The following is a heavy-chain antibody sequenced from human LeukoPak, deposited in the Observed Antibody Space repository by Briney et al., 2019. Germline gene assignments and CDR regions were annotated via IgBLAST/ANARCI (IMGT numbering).Heavy chain of an antibody. J-gene: IGHJ5*02. CDR1: GYTFTSYG. CDR3: ARGTGVVPAAIRDYNWFDP. Sequence: GASVKVSSKASGYTFTSYGISWVRQAPGQGLEWMGWISAYNGNTNYAQKLQGRVTMTTDTSTSTAYLELRSLRSDDTAVYYCARGTGVVPAAIRDYNWFDPWGQGTLVTVSS. CDR2: ISAYNGNT. V-gene: IGHV1-18*01. D-gene: IGHD2-2*02.